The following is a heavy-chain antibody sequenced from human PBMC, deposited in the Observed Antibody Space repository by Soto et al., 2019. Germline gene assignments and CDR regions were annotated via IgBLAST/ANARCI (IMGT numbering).Heavy chain of an antibody. D-gene: IGHD3-22*01. V-gene: IGHV3-23*01. CDR1: GFTFSGYA. J-gene: IGHJ4*02. CDR3: ARAGGYRGAYVDY. CDR2: ISGSGGST. Sequence: EVQVLESGGGLVQPGGSLRLSCSASGFTFSGYAMAWVRQAPGKGLEWVSDISGSGGSTYYADSVKGRFTISRDNSKNTLYLQVNSLRVEDTAVYYCARAGGYRGAYVDYWGQGTLVTVST.